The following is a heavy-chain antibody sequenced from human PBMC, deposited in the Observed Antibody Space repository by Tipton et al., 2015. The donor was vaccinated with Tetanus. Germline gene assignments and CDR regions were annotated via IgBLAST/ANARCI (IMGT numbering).Heavy chain of an antibody. CDR1: GGSISSYY. D-gene: IGHD6-19*01. CDR2: IYYSGST. CDR3: AGRDSSGAWWFDP. J-gene: IGHJ5*02. Sequence: TLSLTCAVSGGSISSYYWSWIRQPPGKGLEWIGNIYYSGSTNYYPSLKSRVTISVDTSKNQFSLKLSSVTAADTAVYYCAGRDSSGAWWFDPWGQGTLVTVSS. V-gene: IGHV4-59*01.